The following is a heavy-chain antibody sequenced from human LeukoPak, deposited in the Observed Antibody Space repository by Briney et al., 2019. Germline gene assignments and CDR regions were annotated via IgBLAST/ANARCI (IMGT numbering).Heavy chain of an antibody. J-gene: IGHJ5*02. D-gene: IGHD6-19*01. CDR2: MNPNSGNT. CDR3: ARGRYSSGWYSRLGNWFDP. CDR1: GYTFTSYD. Sequence: GASVKVSRKASGYTFTSYDINWVRQATGQGLEWMGWMNPNSGNTGYAQKFQGRVTMTRNTSMSTAYMELSSLRSEDTAVYYCARGRYSSGWYSRLGNWFDPWGQGTLVTVSP. V-gene: IGHV1-8*01.